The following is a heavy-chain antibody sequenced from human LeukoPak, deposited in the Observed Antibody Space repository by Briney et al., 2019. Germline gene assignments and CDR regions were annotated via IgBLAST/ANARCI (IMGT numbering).Heavy chain of an antibody. Sequence: SETLSLTCTVSGGSISSSSYYWGWIRQPPGKGLEWIGEINHSGGTNYNPSLKSRVTISVDTSKNHFSLKLRSVTAADTAVYYCARDLIVPDAMTGSGSYSTDYWGQGTLATVSS. J-gene: IGHJ4*02. V-gene: IGHV4-39*07. D-gene: IGHD3-10*01. CDR3: ARDLIVPDAMTGSGSYSTDY. CDR2: INHSGGT. CDR1: GGSISSSSYY.